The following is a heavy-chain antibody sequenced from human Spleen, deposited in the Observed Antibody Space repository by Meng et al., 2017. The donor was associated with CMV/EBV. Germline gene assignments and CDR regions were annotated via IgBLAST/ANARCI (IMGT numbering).Heavy chain of an antibody. V-gene: IGHV4-59*01. D-gene: IGHD3-3*01. Sequence: SETLSLTCTVSGGSISSYYWSWIRQPPGKGLEWIGYIYYSGSTNYNPSLKSRVTISVDTSKNHFSLKLTSVTAADTAVYYCARTKYYDFWSGYYPLLDAFDIWGQGTKVTVSS. CDR3: ARTKYYDFWSGYYPLLDAFDI. CDR2: IYYSGST. J-gene: IGHJ3*02. CDR1: GGSISSYY.